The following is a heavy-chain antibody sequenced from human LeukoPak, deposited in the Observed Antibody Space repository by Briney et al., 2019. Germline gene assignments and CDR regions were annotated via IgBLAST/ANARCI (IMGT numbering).Heavy chain of an antibody. CDR2: IKQDGSEK. CDR3: AREGGIPPSTQQWPTSVDY. CDR1: GFTFSSSW. D-gene: IGHD5-18*01. V-gene: IGHV3-7*05. J-gene: IGHJ4*02. Sequence: GGSLRLSCVASGFTFSSSWMSWVRQAPGKGLEWVANIKQDGSEKYCVDSVKGRFTISRDNAKNSLCLQMNSLRAEDTAVYYCAREGGIPPSTQQWPTSVDYWGQGTLVTVSS.